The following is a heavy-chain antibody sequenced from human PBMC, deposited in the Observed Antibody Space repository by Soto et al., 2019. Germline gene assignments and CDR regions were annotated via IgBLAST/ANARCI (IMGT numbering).Heavy chain of an antibody. CDR1: GFTFSNAW. V-gene: IGHV3-15*01. Sequence: GSLRLSCAASGFTFSNAWMSWVRQAPGKGLEWVGRIKSKTDGGTTDYAAPVKGRFTISRDDSKNTLYLQMNSLKTEDTAVYYCTTHDSSGYYYYYGMDVWGQGTTVTVSS. D-gene: IGHD3-22*01. CDR2: IKSKTDGGTT. J-gene: IGHJ6*02. CDR3: TTHDSSGYYYYYGMDV.